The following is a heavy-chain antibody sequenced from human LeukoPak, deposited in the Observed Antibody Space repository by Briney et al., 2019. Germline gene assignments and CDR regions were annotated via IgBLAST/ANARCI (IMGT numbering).Heavy chain of an antibody. V-gene: IGHV4-39*02. CDR3: ARDFYYYGMDV. J-gene: IGHJ6*02. CDR1: GGSISRGGYN. CDR2: INHSGST. Sequence: SQTLSLTCTVSGGSISRGGYNWSWIRQPPGKGLEWIGEINHSGSTNYNPSLKSRVTISVDTSKNQFSLNLSSVTAADTAVYYCARDFYYYGMDVWGQGTTVTVSS.